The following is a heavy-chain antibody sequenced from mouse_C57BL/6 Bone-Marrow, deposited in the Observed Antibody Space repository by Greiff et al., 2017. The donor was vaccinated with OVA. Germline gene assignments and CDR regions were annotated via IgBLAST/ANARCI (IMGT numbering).Heavy chain of an antibody. V-gene: IGHV1-74*01. CDR1: GYTFTSYW. J-gene: IGHJ4*01. CDR2: IHPSDSDT. D-gene: IGHD2-4*01. CDR3: AMVGDYDDFDY. Sequence: VKLQQPGAELVKPGASVKVSCKASGYTFTSYWMHWVKQRPGQGLEWIGRIHPSDSDTNYNQKFKGKATLTVDKSSSTAYMPLSSLTSEDSAVYYCAMVGDYDDFDYWGQGTSVTVSS.